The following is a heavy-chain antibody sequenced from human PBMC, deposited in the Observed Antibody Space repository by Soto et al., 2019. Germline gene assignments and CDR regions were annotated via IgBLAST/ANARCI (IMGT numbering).Heavy chain of an antibody. CDR3: ARVVSGSYLFDY. CDR2: INHSGST. V-gene: IGHV4-34*01. CDR1: GGSFSGYY. J-gene: IGHJ4*02. D-gene: IGHD1-26*01. Sequence: PSETLSLTCAVYGGSFSGYYWSWIRQPPGKGLEWIGEINHSGSTNYNPSLKSRVTISVDTSKNQFSLKLSSVTAADTAVYYCARVVSGSYLFDYWGQGIMVTVSS.